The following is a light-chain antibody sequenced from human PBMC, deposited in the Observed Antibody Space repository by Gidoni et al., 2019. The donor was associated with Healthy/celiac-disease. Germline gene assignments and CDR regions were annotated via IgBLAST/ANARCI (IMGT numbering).Light chain of an antibody. CDR1: QSISSY. CDR3: QQSYSTPQYT. Sequence: DIQMTQSPSSLSASVGDRVTITCRASQSISSYLNWYQQKPGKAPKLLIYAASSLQRGVPSRCSGSGAGTDFTLTISSLQPEDFATYYCQQSYSTPQYTFGQGTKLEIK. V-gene: IGKV1-39*01. J-gene: IGKJ2*01. CDR2: AAS.